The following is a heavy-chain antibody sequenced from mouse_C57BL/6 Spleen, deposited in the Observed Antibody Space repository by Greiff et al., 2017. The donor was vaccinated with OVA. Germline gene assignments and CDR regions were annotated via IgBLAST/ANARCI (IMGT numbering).Heavy chain of an antibody. CDR1: GYSITSGYY. V-gene: IGHV3-6*01. CDR2: ISYDGSN. Sequence: EVKLQESGPGLVKPSQSLSLTCSVTGYSITSGYYWNWIRQFPGNKLEWMGYISYDGSNNYNPSLKNRISITRDTSTNQFFLKLNSVTTEDTATYYCARGEGLGRGFGFDYWGQGTTLTVSS. D-gene: IGHD4-1*01. CDR3: ARGEGLGRGFGFDY. J-gene: IGHJ2*01.